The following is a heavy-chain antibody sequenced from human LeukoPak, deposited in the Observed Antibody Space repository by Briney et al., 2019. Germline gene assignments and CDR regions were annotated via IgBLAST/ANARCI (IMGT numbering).Heavy chain of an antibody. CDR3: ASCVAVPGLPDY. D-gene: IGHD6-19*01. CDR1: GFTFSAYA. Sequence: GGSLRLSCEASGFTFSAYAMTWVRQAPGKGLEWVSSIGSDDKTHYSESVKGRFAISRDNSKSMLFLHMNSLRAEDTAVYYCASCVAVPGLPDYWGQGTLVTVSS. CDR2: IGSDDKT. J-gene: IGHJ4*02. V-gene: IGHV3-23*01.